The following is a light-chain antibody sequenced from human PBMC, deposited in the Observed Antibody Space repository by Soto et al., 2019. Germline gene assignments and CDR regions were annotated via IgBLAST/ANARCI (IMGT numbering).Light chain of an antibody. CDR2: LGS. V-gene: IGKV2-28*01. CDR3: MQVLQTPLT. Sequence: DIVMTQSPVSLSVTPGEPASISCRSSQSLLHSNGYNYLGWFLQKPGQSPQLLIYLGSGRASGVPDRFSGSGSGTDFTLKISRVEAEDVGVYYCMQVLQTPLTFGGGNKVEIK. J-gene: IGKJ4*01. CDR1: QSLLHSNGYNY.